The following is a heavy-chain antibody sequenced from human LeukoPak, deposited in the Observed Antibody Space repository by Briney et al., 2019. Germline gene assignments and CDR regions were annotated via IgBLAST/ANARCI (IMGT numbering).Heavy chain of an antibody. V-gene: IGHV3-11*01. CDR3: ARVAVTPSSPIDY. J-gene: IGHJ4*02. CDR2: ISSSGSTI. CDR1: GFTFSDYY. D-gene: IGHD4-23*01. Sequence: GGSLRLSCAASGFTFSDYYMSWLRQAPGKGLEWVSYISSSGSTIYYADSAKGRSTISRDNAKNSLYLQMNSLRAEDTAVYYCARVAVTPSSPIDYWGQGTLVTVSS.